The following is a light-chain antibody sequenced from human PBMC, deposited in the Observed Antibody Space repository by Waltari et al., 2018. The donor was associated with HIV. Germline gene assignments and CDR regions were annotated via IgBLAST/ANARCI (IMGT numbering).Light chain of an antibody. CDR2: HSS. CDR3: QQDHHWPPLT. J-gene: IGKJ4*01. V-gene: IGKV3D-15*01. CDR1: QDVDAK. Sequence: DIVLTQSPATISVSPGGRVTVSCRASQDVDAKWAWEQQNPGQSPRLLIYHSSARAAGGPSRVGGAGSATNFTLTITSPQSEDFALHFCQQDHHWPPLTYGGGCRVELK.